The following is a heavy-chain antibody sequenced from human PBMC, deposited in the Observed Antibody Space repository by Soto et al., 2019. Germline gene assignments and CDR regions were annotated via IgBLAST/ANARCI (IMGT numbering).Heavy chain of an antibody. J-gene: IGHJ1*01. CDR3: ARLCGIAVAGPIHF. CDR1: VGSISGSNYY. CDR2: VYHTGNT. D-gene: IGHD6-19*01. V-gene: IGHV4-39*01. Sequence: QLQLQESGPGLVKPSETLSLTCSVSVGSISGSNYYWAWIRQSPGEGLEWIGSVYHTGNTYYSLSLRSRVALSLDTSKNQFSLRLDDVSVADKATYYCARLCGIAVAGPIHFWDQGTLVTVSS.